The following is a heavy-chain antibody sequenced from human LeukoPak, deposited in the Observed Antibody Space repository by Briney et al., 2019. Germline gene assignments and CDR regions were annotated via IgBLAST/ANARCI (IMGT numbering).Heavy chain of an antibody. Sequence: ASVKVSCKASGYTFTGYYMHWVRQAPGQGLEWMGWINPNSGGTNYAQKFQGRVTMTRDTSISTAYMELSRLRSDDTAVYYCARDLGELGARSHFDYWGQGTLVTVSS. J-gene: IGHJ4*02. D-gene: IGHD1-26*01. CDR2: INPNSGGT. CDR1: GYTFTGYY. CDR3: ARDLGELGARSHFDY. V-gene: IGHV1-2*02.